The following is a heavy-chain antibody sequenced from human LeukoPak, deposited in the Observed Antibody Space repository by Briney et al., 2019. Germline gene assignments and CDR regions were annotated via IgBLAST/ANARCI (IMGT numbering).Heavy chain of an antibody. CDR3: ARGDSLYSYDSSGYLFDY. Sequence: GESLNTSWKGCWYSFTSYWIGWGRQMPGKGQGWRGIIYPGDSDTRYSQSFQGQVTISADKSISTDYLQWSSLKASDAAMYYCARGDSLYSYDSSGYLFDYWGQGTLVTVS. CDR2: IYPGDSDT. CDR1: WYSFTSYW. D-gene: IGHD3-22*01. J-gene: IGHJ4*02. V-gene: IGHV5-51*01.